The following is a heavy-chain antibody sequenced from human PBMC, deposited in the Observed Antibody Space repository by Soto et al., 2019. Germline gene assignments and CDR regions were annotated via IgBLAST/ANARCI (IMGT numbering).Heavy chain of an antibody. V-gene: IGHV4-31*02. J-gene: IGHJ4*02. CDR2: IYDSGNM. D-gene: IGHD3-9*01. Sequence: SGTRSRSWTVSSGEITCGGQYWGWIRQYPGKVLEWIGHIYDSGNMYFYNPSLKSRVTISADTSRNQFSLSLSSLTAADTAVYYRARVDHRGYFSALTDFCGQGILVTLSS. CDR3: ARVDHRGYFSALTDF. CDR1: SGEITCGGQY.